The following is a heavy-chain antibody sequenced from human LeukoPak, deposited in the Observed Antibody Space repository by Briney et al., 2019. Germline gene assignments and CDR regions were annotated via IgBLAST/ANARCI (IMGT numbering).Heavy chain of an antibody. Sequence: SETLSLTCTVSGGSISSSSYYWGWIRQPPGKGLEWIGSIDYRESSFYNPSLKSRVTISVDTSKNHFSLKLTSVTAADTAVYYCARRPLSYDILSGYYITSSYFDYWGQGTLVTVSS. CDR3: ARRPLSYDILSGYYITSSYFDY. V-gene: IGHV4-39*02. D-gene: IGHD3-9*01. CDR1: GGSISSSSYY. J-gene: IGHJ4*02. CDR2: IDYRESS.